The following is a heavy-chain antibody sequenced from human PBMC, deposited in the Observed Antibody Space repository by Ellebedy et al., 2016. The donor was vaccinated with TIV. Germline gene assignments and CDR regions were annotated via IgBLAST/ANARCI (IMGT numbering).Heavy chain of an antibody. Sequence: PGGSLRLSCAASGFNFSNYTMSWVRQAPGKGLEWVSYISSSSSYIHYADSVKGRFTILRDNAKNSLYLQMNSLRAEDTAVYYCVGEGIVVVVAATPYGMDVWGQGTTVTVSS. V-gene: IGHV3-21*01. J-gene: IGHJ6*02. CDR1: GFNFSNYT. CDR3: VGEGIVVVVAATPYGMDV. D-gene: IGHD2-15*01. CDR2: ISSSSSYI.